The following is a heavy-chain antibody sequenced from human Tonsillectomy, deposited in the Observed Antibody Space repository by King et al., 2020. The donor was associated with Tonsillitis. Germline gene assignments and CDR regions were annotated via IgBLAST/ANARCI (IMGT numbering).Heavy chain of an antibody. CDR2: IDYSGST. J-gene: IGHJ4*02. CDR1: GGSISSYY. CDR3: ARGVLNTVTPLDY. D-gene: IGHD4-17*01. V-gene: IGHV4-59*01. Sequence: VQLQESGPGLVKPSETLSLTCTVSGGSISSYYWSWIRQPPGKRLEWIGYIDYSGSTHYRPSLTSRITMSVETSKNQFSLKLTSVTAEDTAVYYCARGVLNTVTPLDYWGQGTLVTVSS.